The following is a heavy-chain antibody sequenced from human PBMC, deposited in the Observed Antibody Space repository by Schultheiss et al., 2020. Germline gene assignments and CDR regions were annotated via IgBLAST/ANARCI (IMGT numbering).Heavy chain of an antibody. CDR3: ARGPSTVTTVSYFQH. V-gene: IGHV3-21*01. CDR2: ISSSSSYI. Sequence: GGSLRLSCAASGFTFSSYAMSWVRQAPGKGLEWVSSISSSSSYIYYADSVKGRFTISRDNSKNTLYLQMNSLRAEDTAVYYCARGPSTVTTVSYFQHWGQGTLVTVSS. CDR1: GFTFSSYA. J-gene: IGHJ1*01. D-gene: IGHD4-17*01.